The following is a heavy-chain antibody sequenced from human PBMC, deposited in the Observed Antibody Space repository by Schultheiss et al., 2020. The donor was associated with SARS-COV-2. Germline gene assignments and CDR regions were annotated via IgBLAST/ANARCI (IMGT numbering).Heavy chain of an antibody. CDR1: GGSISSYY. CDR2: INHSGST. CDR3: ARAVTPEGYFQH. D-gene: IGHD4-23*01. Sequence: SETLSLTCTVSGGSISSYYWSWIRQPPGKGLEWIGEINHSGSTNYNPSLKSRVTISVDTSKNQFSLKLSSVTAADTAVYYCARAVTPEGYFQHWGQGTLVTVS. V-gene: IGHV4-34*01. J-gene: IGHJ1*01.